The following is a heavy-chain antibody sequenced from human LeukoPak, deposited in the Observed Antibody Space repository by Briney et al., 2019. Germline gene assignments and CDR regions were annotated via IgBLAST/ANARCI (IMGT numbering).Heavy chain of an antibody. D-gene: IGHD6-19*01. CDR3: ARDVGGGWTNNYFDP. CDR2: INPDTGGR. V-gene: IGHV1-2*02. Sequence: ASVKVSCKSSGYTFTAPYIHWLRQAPGQGPESMGWINPDTGGRNYAEKFRDRVTMTSDTSSSTAYMELSSLRSDDTAIYYCARDVGGGWTNNYFDPWGQGTLVTVSS. CDR1: GYTFTAPY. J-gene: IGHJ5*02.